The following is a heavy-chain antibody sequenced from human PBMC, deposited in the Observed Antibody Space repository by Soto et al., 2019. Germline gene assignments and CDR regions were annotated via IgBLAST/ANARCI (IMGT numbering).Heavy chain of an antibody. V-gene: IGHV1-69*17. CDR3: ARGAVVSPDHNLEALYYYGMDV. J-gene: IGHJ6*02. CDR2: IIPIFAII. CDR1: GGTFSIYA. D-gene: IGHD3-22*01. Sequence: QVQLVQSGAEVKKPGSSVNVSCKASGGTFSIYAISWVRQAPGQGLEWMGGIIPIFAIINFAQKFQGRLAITADKSTSTAYMELSSLRSEDTAVYYCARGAVVSPDHNLEALYYYGMDVWGQGTTVAVS.